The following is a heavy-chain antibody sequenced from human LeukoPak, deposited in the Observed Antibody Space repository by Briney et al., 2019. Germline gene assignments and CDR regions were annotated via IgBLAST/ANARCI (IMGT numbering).Heavy chain of an antibody. CDR1: GGSFSGYY. V-gene: IGHV4-34*01. J-gene: IGHJ6*02. Sequence: SETLSLTCAVYGGSFSGYYWSWIRQPPGKGLEWIGEINHSGSTNYSPSLKSRVTISVDTSKNQFSLKLSSVTAADTAVYYCARLRRYYDSRIFYGMDVWGQGTTVTVSS. CDR3: ARLRRYYDSRIFYGMDV. CDR2: INHSGST. D-gene: IGHD3-22*01.